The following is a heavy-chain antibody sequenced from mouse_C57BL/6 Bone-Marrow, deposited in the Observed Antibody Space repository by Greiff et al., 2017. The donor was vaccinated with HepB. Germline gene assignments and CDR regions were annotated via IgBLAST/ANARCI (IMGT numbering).Heavy chain of an antibody. J-gene: IGHJ4*01. V-gene: IGHV7-3*01. Sequence: EVQVVESGGGLVQPGGSLSLSCAASGFTFTDYYMSWFRQPPGKALEWLGFIRNKANGYTTEYSASVKGRFTISRDNSQSILYLQMNALRAEDSATYYCARSYDGSYYAMDYWGQGTSVTVSS. CDR1: GFTFTDYY. D-gene: IGHD2-3*01. CDR2: IRNKANGYTT. CDR3: ARSYDGSYYAMDY.